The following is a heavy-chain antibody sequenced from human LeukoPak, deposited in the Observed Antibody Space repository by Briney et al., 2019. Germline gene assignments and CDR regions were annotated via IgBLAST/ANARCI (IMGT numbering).Heavy chain of an antibody. D-gene: IGHD6-13*01. CDR1: GFTFSSYG. Sequence: GGSLRLSCAASGFTFSSYGMSWVRQAPGKGLEWVSGISGSGGSTYYADSVKGRLTISRANSKNTLYLQMNSLRAEDTAVYYCAKDPYSSSWYYFDYWGQGTLVTVSS. CDR2: ISGSGGST. V-gene: IGHV3-23*01. CDR3: AKDPYSSSWYYFDY. J-gene: IGHJ4*02.